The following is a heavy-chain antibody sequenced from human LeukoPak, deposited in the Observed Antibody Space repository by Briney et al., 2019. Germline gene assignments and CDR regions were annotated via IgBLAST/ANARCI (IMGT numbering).Heavy chain of an antibody. CDR3: SRESGPFCPFGY. Sequence: SETLSLTCTVSGGSISGTNWWGWVRQPPGQGLEWIGEISLAGQTNYNPSLNGRVTMSLDKSSNQLSLHLTSVTAADTATYFCSRESGPFCPFGYWGQGTLVIVSS. J-gene: IGHJ4*02. CDR1: GGSISGTNW. D-gene: IGHD1-26*01. V-gene: IGHV4-4*02. CDR2: ISLAGQT.